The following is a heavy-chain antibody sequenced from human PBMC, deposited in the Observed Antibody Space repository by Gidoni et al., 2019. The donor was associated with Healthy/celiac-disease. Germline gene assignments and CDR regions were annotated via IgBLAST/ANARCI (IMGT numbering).Heavy chain of an antibody. D-gene: IGHD3-3*01. CDR2: ISYDGSNK. CDR3: AREIRFLEWLEVGGMDV. CDR1: GFPFSSYA. V-gene: IGHV3-30-3*01. J-gene: IGHJ6*02. Sequence: QVQLVESGGGVVQPGRSLRLSCAASGFPFSSYAMHWVRQAPGKGLEWVAVISYDGSNKYYADSVKGRFTISRDNSKNTLYLQMNSLRAEDTAVYYCAREIRFLEWLEVGGMDVWGQGTTVTVSS.